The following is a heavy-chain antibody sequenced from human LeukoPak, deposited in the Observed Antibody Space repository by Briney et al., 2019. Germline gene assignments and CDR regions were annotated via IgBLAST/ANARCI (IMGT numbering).Heavy chain of an antibody. J-gene: IGHJ4*02. Sequence: GGSLRLSCAASGFTFSSYGMHWVRQAPGKGLEWVAVIWYDGSNKYYADYVKGRFTISRDNSKNTLYLQMNSLRAEDTAVYYCARAKEGYCSSTSCYGLDYWGQGTLVTVSS. CDR3: ARAKEGYCSSTSCYGLDY. D-gene: IGHD2-2*01. V-gene: IGHV3-33*01. CDR1: GFTFSSYG. CDR2: IWYDGSNK.